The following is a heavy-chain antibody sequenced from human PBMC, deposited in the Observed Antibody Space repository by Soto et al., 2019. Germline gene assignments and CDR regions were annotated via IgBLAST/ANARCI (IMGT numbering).Heavy chain of an antibody. CDR1: GGSISSAGYS. V-gene: IGHV4-30-2*01. CDR3: ARATWAGDAFDI. J-gene: IGHJ3*02. CDR2: ISHSGST. D-gene: IGHD3-10*01. Sequence: QLQLQESGSGLVKPSQTLSLTCAVSGGSISSAGYSWNLIRQPPGKGLEWIGSISHSGSTYSNPSLKSRVTISGDRSKNQFSLTLTSVTAADTAVYYCARATWAGDAFDIWGQGTMVTVSS.